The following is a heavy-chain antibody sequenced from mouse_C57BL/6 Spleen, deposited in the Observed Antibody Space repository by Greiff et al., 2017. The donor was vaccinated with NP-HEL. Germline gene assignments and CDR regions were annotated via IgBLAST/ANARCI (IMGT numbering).Heavy chain of an antibody. Sequence: EVQLQQSGPELVKPGASVKMSCKASGYTFTDYNMHWVKQRPGKSLEWIGHINPKDGGTSYNQKFKGKATLTVNKSSSTAYRELRSLTSEYSAVYCCSRYGCDAGDFAYWGQGTLVTVSA. CDR3: SRYGCDAGDFAY. D-gene: IGHD2-2*01. V-gene: IGHV1-22*01. CDR1: GYTFTDYN. J-gene: IGHJ3*01. CDR2: INPKDGGT.